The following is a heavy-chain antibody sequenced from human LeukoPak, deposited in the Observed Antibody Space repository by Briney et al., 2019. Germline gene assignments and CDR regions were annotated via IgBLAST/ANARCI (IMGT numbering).Heavy chain of an antibody. CDR1: GFTFSSYW. CDR3: AKDSYYDFWSGYYNDY. J-gene: IGHJ4*02. Sequence: GGSLRLSCAASGFTFSSYWMSWVRQAPGKGLEWVANIKQDGSEKYYVDSVKGRFTISRDNAKNSLYLQMNSLRAEDTAVYYCAKDSYYDFWSGYYNDYWGQGTLVTVSS. CDR2: IKQDGSEK. D-gene: IGHD3-3*01. V-gene: IGHV3-7*03.